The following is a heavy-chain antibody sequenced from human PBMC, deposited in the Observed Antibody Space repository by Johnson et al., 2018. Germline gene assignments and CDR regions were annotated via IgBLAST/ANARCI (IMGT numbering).Heavy chain of an antibody. V-gene: IGHV3-73*01. CDR1: GFTFSGSA. Sequence: EVQLLESGGVLVQPGGSLKLSCAASGFTFSGSAMHWVRQASGKGLEWVGRIRSKANSYATAYAASVKGRFTISRDDSKNTACLQMNSLKTEDTAAYYCTSRTLSTMKKDVWGKGTTVTVSS. CDR2: IRSKANSYAT. J-gene: IGHJ6*04. CDR3: TSRTLSTMKKDV. D-gene: IGHD1-14*01.